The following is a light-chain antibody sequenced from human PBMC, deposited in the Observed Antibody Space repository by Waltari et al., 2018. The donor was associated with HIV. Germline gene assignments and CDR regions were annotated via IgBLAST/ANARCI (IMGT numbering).Light chain of an antibody. J-gene: IGLJ3*02. CDR3: SSYAGSRGV. CDR1: SSDVGGYNY. V-gene: IGLV2-8*01. CDR2: EVS. Sequence: QSALTQPPSASGSPGQSVTISCTGTSSDVGGYNYVSWYQQHPGKAPKLMIYEVSKRPSGVPDRFSGSKSGNTASLTVSGLQAEDEADYYCSSYAGSRGVFGGGTKLTGL.